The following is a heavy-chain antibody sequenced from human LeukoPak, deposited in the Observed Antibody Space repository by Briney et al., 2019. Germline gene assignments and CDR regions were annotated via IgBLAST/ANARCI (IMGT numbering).Heavy chain of an antibody. CDR2: IYYSGST. J-gene: IGHJ4*02. V-gene: IGHV4-31*03. Sequence: SETLSLTCTVSGGSISSGGYYWSWIRQHPGKGLEWIGYIYYSGSTYYNPSLKSRVTISVDTSKNQFSLKLSSVTAADTAVYYCARARIPSGYDSGPYYFDYWGQGTLVTVS. CDR1: GGSISSGGYY. D-gene: IGHD5-12*01. CDR3: ARARIPSGYDSGPYYFDY.